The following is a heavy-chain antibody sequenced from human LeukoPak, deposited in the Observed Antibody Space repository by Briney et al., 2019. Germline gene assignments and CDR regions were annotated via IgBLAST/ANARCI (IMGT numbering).Heavy chain of an antibody. CDR2: INHSGST. D-gene: IGHD6-13*01. CDR3: ARHGRQQLTHNWFDP. V-gene: IGHV4-34*01. Sequence: SETLSLTCAVYGGSFSGYYWSWIRQPPGKGLEWIGEINHSGSTNYNPSLKSRVTISVDTSKNQFSLKLSSVTAADTAVYYCARHGRQQLTHNWFDPWGQGTLVTVSS. CDR1: GGSFSGYY. J-gene: IGHJ5*02.